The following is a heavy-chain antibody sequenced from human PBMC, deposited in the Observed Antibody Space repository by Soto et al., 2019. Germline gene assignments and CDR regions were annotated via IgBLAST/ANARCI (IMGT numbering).Heavy chain of an antibody. Sequence: GGSLRISCAASGFPFSSYSMNWVRQAPGKALECVSSISSSSSYIYYADSVKGRFTISRDNAKNSLYLQMNSLRAEDTAVYYCARVPNPYSSSWYFGFDPWGQGTLVTVSS. J-gene: IGHJ5*02. CDR3: ARVPNPYSSSWYFGFDP. CDR1: GFPFSSYS. V-gene: IGHV3-21*01. CDR2: ISSSSSYI. D-gene: IGHD6-13*01.